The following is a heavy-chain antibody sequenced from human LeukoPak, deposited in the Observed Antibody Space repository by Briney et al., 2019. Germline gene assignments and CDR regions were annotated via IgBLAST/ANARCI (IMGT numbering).Heavy chain of an antibody. CDR1: GGSLSGYY. CDR3: ARGYDFWSGYPFDY. V-gene: IGHV4-34*01. CDR2: INHSGST. Sequence: SETLSLTCAVYGGSLSGYYWSWIRQPPGKGLEWIGEINHSGSTNYNPSLKSRVTISVDTSKNQFSLKLSSVTAADTAVYYCARGYDFWSGYPFDYWGQGTLVTVST. D-gene: IGHD3-3*01. J-gene: IGHJ4*02.